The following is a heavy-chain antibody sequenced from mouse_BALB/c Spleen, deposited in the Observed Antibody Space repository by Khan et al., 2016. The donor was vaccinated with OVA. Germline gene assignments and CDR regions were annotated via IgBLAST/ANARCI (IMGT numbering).Heavy chain of an antibody. CDR1: GFTFSDYG. Sequence: EVELVESGGDLVKPGGSLKLSCAASGFTFSDYGMSWVRQTPEKRLEWVATISSGGSFTYYLDSVKGRFTISRDSAKNTLYMQMSSLRSEDTAMYYCSRTPCYYGSNYFYQCGQGTRLTVSS. CDR2: ISSGGSFT. CDR3: SRTPCYYGSNYFYQ. D-gene: IGHD1-1*01. V-gene: IGHV5-9-3*01. J-gene: IGHJ2*03.